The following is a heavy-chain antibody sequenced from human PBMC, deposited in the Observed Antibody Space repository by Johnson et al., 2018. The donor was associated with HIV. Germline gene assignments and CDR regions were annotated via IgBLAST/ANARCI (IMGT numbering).Heavy chain of an antibody. CDR1: GFTFSSYA. Sequence: QVQLVESGGGLAQPGGSLRLSCAASGFTFSSYAMHWVRQAPGKGLEWVAVISYDGSNKYYADSVKGRFTISRDNSKNTLYLQMNSLRAEDTAVYYCARELPSYDILTGPGAFDIWGQGTMVTVSS. CDR3: ARELPSYDILTGPGAFDI. CDR2: ISYDGSNK. V-gene: IGHV3-30*04. D-gene: IGHD3-9*01. J-gene: IGHJ3*02.